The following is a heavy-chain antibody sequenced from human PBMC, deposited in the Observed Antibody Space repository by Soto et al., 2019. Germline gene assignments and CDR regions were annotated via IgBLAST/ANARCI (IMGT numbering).Heavy chain of an antibody. CDR1: GFTFSNYW. D-gene: IGHD3-10*01. CDR3: ARFGYSNGLDV. Sequence: GGSLRLSCAASGFTFSNYWMSWVRQAPGKGLEWVANMKQDGSERYYVDSVKGRFTISRDNAKNSLCLQMNSLRAEDMALYYCARFGYSNGLDVWGQGTTVTVSS. J-gene: IGHJ6*02. CDR2: MKQDGSER. V-gene: IGHV3-7*03.